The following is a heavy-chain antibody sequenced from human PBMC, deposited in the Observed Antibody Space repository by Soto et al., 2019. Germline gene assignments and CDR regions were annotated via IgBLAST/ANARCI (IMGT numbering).Heavy chain of an antibody. CDR2: ISGNDGKT. V-gene: IGHV1-18*01. D-gene: IGHD2-2*01. Sequence: GASVKVSCKASGYRFTNHGISWVRQAPGQGLEWMGWISGNDGKTKYARKFQGRVTMTTDTSTSTAYMELRSLRSDDTAMYFCAIYHLELFRFDYWGQGTLVTVSS. CDR3: AIYHLELFRFDY. J-gene: IGHJ4*02. CDR1: GYRFTNHG.